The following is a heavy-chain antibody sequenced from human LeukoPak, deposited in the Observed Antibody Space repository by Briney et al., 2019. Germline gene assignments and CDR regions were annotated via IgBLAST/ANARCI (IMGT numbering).Heavy chain of an antibody. D-gene: IGHD6-13*01. J-gene: IGHJ4*02. CDR2: IYYSGST. CDR3: ARESSSWHLLDY. CDR1: GGSINSYY. V-gene: IGHV4-4*08. Sequence: SETLSLTCTVSGGSINSYYWSWIRQPPGKGLEWIGYIYYSGSTYYNPSLKSRVTISVDTSKNQFSLKLSSVTAADTAVYYCARESSSWHLLDYWGQGTLVTVSS.